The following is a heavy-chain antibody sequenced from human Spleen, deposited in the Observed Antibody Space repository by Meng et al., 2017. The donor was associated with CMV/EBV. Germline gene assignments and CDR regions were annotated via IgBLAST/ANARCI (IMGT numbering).Heavy chain of an antibody. CDR1: GFTFSSYA. J-gene: IGHJ6*02. V-gene: IGHV3-23*01. Sequence: GESLKISCAASGFTFSSYAMSWVRQAPGKGLEWVSAVSDSGGGTYYADSVKGRFTVSRDNSKNTLYLQMNSLRAEDTAVYHCARFGGSCSSTSCYHYYGMDVWGQGTTVTVSS. CDR2: VSDSGGGT. D-gene: IGHD2-2*01. CDR3: ARFGGSCSSTSCYHYYGMDV.